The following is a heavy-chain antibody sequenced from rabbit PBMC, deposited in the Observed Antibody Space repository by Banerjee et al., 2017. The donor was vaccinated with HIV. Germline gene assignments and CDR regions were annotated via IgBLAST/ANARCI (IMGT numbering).Heavy chain of an antibody. CDR1: GFTLSSYW. CDR3: ARSYSGYNL. V-gene: IGHV1S45*01. J-gene: IGHJ4*01. CDR2: IYAGSSGST. Sequence: QEQLEESGGDLVKPEGSLTLTCTASGFTLSSYWMYWVRQTPGKGLEWIACIYAGSSGSTWYASWAKGRFTISKASSTTVTLQMTSLTAADTATYFCARSYSGYNLWGPGTLVTVS. D-gene: IGHD1-1*01.